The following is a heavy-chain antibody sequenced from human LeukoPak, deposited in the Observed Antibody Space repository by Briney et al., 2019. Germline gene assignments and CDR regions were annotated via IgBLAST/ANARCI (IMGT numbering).Heavy chain of an antibody. V-gene: IGHV4-59*01. CDR1: GGSISSYY. J-gene: IGHJ5*02. D-gene: IGHD5-24*01. Sequence: SETLSLTCTVSGGSISSYYWSWIRQPPGKGLEWIGYIYYSGSTNYNPSLKSRVTISVDTSKNQFSLKLSSVTAADTAVYYCARVEMATIGRYWFDPWGQGTLVTVSS. CDR2: IYYSGST. CDR3: ARVEMATIGRYWFDP.